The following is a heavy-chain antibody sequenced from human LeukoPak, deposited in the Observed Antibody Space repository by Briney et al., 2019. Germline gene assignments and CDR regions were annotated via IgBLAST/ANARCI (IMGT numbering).Heavy chain of an antibody. Sequence: SETLSLTCAVSGGSISSGGYSWSWIRQPPGKGLEWIGYIYHSGSTYYNPSLKSRVTISVDRSKNQFSLKLSSVTAADTAVYYCARDRGYYDSSGYYYGGLDYWGQGTLVTVSS. J-gene: IGHJ4*02. CDR3: ARDRGYYDSSGYYYGGLDY. CDR1: GGSISSGGYS. CDR2: IYHSGST. D-gene: IGHD3-22*01. V-gene: IGHV4-30-2*01.